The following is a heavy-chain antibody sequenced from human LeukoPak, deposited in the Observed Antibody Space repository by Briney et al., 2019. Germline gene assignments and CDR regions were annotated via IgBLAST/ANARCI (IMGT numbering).Heavy chain of an antibody. CDR2: IYYSGST. J-gene: IGHJ4*02. D-gene: IGHD3-9*01. V-gene: IGHV4-31*03. CDR1: DGSISSGGYY. CDR3: ARVRYYDILTGYPFDY. Sequence: SETLSLTCTVSDGSISSGGYYWSWIRQHPGKGLEWIGYIYYSGSTYYNPSLKSRVTISVDTSMNQFSLKLSSVTAADTAVYYCARVRYYDILTGYPFDYWGQGTLVTVSS.